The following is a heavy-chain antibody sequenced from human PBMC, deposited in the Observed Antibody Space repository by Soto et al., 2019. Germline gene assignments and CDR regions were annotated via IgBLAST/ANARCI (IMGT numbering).Heavy chain of an antibody. D-gene: IGHD6-13*01. V-gene: IGHV3-49*03. CDR1: GFTFGDYT. J-gene: IGHJ6*02. Sequence: PGGSLRLSCKTSGFTFGDYTLHWFRQTPGKGLEWVAFIRSKTYAEATDYAASVKGRFLVSRDDSNNVADLQMNSLKADDTGVYLCARQPLAAYYGLDIWGQGTTVTVS. CDR3: ARQPLAAYYGLDI. CDR2: IRSKTYAEAT.